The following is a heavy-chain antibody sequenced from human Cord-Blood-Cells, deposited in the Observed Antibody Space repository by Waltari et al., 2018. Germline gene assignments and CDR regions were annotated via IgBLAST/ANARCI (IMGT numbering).Heavy chain of an antibody. J-gene: IGHJ3*02. CDR3: ARTLAARPGSRDAFDI. Sequence: QVQLEQSGSGLKKPGASGKVSCKASGYTFTSNGMTGVRQGPGQGLEWMGWINTNTGNPTYAQGFTGRFVFSLDTSVSTAYLQISSLKAEDTAVYYCARTLAARPGSRDAFDIWGQGTMVTVSS. CDR2: INTNTGNP. CDR1: GYTFTSNG. D-gene: IGHD6-6*01. V-gene: IGHV7-4-1*02.